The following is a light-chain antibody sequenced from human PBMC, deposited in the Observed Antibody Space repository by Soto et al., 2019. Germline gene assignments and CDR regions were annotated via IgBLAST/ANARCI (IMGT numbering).Light chain of an antibody. Sequence: DIVITQTPLSLSVTPGQPASISCQSSQSLLHTDGKTYLSWYLQRPGQPLHLLIYEVSNRFSGVPDRFNGSGSGTDFTLKISRVEAEDVGVYYCMHSVQIPPTFGQGTKVDIK. CDR2: EVS. V-gene: IGKV2D-29*01. CDR1: QSLLHTDGKTY. CDR3: MHSVQIPPT. J-gene: IGKJ1*01.